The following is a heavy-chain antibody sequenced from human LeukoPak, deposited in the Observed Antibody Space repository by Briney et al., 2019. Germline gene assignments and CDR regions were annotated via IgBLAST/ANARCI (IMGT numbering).Heavy chain of an antibody. D-gene: IGHD1-26*01. CDR3: ARPGSLLSGPLFY. CDR1: GGSINSYY. CDR2: ISYSGTT. Sequence: PSETLSLTCTVSGGSINSYYWSWIRQPPGKGLEWIGYISYSGTTNYNPSLKSRVTISVDTSKNQFSLKLSSVTAADTAVYYCARPGSLLSGPLFYWGQGTLVTVSS. V-gene: IGHV4-59*12. J-gene: IGHJ4*02.